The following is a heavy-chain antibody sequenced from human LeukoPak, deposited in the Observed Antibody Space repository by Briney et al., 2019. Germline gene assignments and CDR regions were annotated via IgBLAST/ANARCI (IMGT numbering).Heavy chain of an antibody. CDR2: ISYDGGKK. J-gene: IGHJ4*02. D-gene: IGHD3-10*01. Sequence: GGSLRLSCAASGLTFSSFSMHWVRQAPGKGLEWVAVISYDGGKKYDADSVKGRFTISRDNSKNTLYLQMNSLRAEDTAVYYCARDPIPHMVRGVINPFDYWGQGTLVTVSS. V-gene: IGHV3-30-3*01. CDR1: GLTFSSFS. CDR3: ARDPIPHMVRGVINPFDY.